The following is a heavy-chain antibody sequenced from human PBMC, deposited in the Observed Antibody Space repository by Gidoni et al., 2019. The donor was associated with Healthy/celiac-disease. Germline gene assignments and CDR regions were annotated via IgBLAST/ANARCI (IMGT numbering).Heavy chain of an antibody. D-gene: IGHD3-22*01. Sequence: QVQLVESGGGVVQPGRSLRLSCAASGLTFSSYAMHWVRQAPGKGLEWVAVITYDGSNKYYADSVKGRFTIYRDNSKNTLYLQMNSLRAEDTAVYYCAREGEYYDSSGYSNDAFDIWGQGTMVTVSS. CDR1: GLTFSSYA. CDR3: AREGEYYDSSGYSNDAFDI. J-gene: IGHJ3*02. CDR2: ITYDGSNK. V-gene: IGHV3-30-3*01.